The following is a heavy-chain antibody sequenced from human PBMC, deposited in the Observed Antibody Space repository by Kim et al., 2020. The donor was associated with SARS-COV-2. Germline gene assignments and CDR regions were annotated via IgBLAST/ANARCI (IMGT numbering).Heavy chain of an antibody. J-gene: IGHJ4*02. CDR3: ARGVYCSGGSCYSPLDS. Sequence: LKSRVTISVATSKNQFSLKLSSVTAADTAVYYCARGVYCSGGSCYSPLDSWGQGTLVTVSS. V-gene: IGHV4-34*01. D-gene: IGHD2-15*01.